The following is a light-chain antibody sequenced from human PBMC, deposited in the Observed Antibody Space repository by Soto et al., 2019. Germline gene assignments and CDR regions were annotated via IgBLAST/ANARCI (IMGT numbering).Light chain of an antibody. V-gene: IGKV1-5*03. CDR1: QSISTW. Sequence: DIQMTQSPSTLSASVGDRVPITCRASQSISTWLAWYPQKPGKAPKLLIYKASTLKSGVPSRFSGSGSGTEFTLTISSLQPDDFATYYCQHYNSYSEAFGQGTKVDIK. CDR2: KAS. CDR3: QHYNSYSEA. J-gene: IGKJ1*01.